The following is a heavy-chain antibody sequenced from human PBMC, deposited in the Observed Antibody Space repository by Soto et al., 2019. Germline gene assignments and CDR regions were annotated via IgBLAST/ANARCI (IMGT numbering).Heavy chain of an antibody. V-gene: IGHV3-53*04. Sequence: EVHLVESGGGLVQPGGSLRLSCAASGFTVSSNYMSWVRQAPGKGLEWVSIIYSGDTTYYTDSVKGRFTISRHNSKNTLYLQMNSLRVEDTAVYYCARFYVNSYFDYCGQGTLVTGSS. CDR3: ARFYVNSYFDY. CDR2: IYSGDTT. J-gene: IGHJ4*02. CDR1: GFTVSSNY. D-gene: IGHD1-1*01.